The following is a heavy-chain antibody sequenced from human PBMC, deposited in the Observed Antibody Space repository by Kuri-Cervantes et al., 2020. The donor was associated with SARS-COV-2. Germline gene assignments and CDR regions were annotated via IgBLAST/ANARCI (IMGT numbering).Heavy chain of an antibody. CDR1: GFTFSSYS. CDR3: ARDFATTVVTLGRGGDY. D-gene: IGHD4-23*01. J-gene: IGHJ4*02. CDR2: ISSSSSYI. Sequence: GESLKISCAASGFTFSSYSMNWVRQAPGKGLEWVSPISSSSSYIYYADSVKGRFTISRDNAKNSLYLQMNSLRAEDTAVYYCARDFATTVVTLGRGGDYWGQGTLVTVSS. V-gene: IGHV3-21*01.